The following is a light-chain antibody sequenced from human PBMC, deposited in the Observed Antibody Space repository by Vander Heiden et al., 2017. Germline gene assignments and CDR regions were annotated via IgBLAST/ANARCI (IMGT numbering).Light chain of an antibody. CDR3: QQTENFPVA. V-gene: IGKV1-12*01. CDR2: DAS. Sequence: DIQMTQSPSFVSASVGDRVTISCRASQYSSSWLAWYQQKPGEAPKLLSSDASRLQDEVPPRFSGSGSGTEFTLTISSLQPEDSASYYCQQTENFPVAFGQGTKVEVK. CDR1: QYSSSW. J-gene: IGKJ1*01.